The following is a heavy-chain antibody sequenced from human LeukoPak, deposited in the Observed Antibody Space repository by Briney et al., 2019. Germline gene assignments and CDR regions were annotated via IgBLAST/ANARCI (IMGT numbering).Heavy chain of an antibody. CDR2: INHSGST. CDR1: GGSFSGYY. D-gene: IGHD3-22*01. Sequence: SETLSLTCAVYGGSFSGYYWSWIRQPPGKGLEWIGEINHSGSTNYNPSLKSRVTISVDTSKNQFSLKLSSVTAADTAVYYCARGSIDSSGYYFGGHGYYYYGMDVWGQGTTVTVSS. V-gene: IGHV4-34*01. J-gene: IGHJ6*02. CDR3: ARGSIDSSGYYFGGHGYYYYGMDV.